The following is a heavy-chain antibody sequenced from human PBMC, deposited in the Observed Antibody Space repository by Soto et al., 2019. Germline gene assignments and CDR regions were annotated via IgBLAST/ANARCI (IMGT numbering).Heavy chain of an antibody. Sequence: RDPCGAAEVTRSDYYMSWISQDPGKGLEWVSYISSSGSTIYYADSVKGRFTISRDNAKNSLYLQMNSLRAEDTAVYYCARDGSPTADYKYDYYYGMDVWGQGTTVTVSS. CDR2: ISSSGSTI. CDR3: ARDGSPTADYKYDYYYGMDV. J-gene: IGHJ6*02. V-gene: IGHV3-11*01. D-gene: IGHD4-4*01. CDR1: EVTRSDYY.